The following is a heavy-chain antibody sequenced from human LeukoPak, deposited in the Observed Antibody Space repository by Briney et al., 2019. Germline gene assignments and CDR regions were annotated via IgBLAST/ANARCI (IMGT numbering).Heavy chain of an antibody. J-gene: IGHJ4*02. CDR1: GGTFSSYA. CDR2: IIPIFGIA. CDR3: ARGGELTGDRIDY. D-gene: IGHD7-27*01. Sequence: VKVSCKASGGTFSSYAISWVRQAPGQGLEWMGRIIPIFGIANYAQKFQGRVTITVDKSTSTAYMKLSSLRSEDTAVYYCARGGELTGDRIDYWGQGTLVTVSS. V-gene: IGHV1-69*10.